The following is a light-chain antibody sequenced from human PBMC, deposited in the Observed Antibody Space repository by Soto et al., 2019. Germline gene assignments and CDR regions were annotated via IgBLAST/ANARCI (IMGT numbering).Light chain of an antibody. CDR3: QQYGSSPRT. CDR2: GAS. V-gene: IGKV3-20*01. J-gene: IGKJ1*01. Sequence: EIVLTQSPGTLSLSPGVRATLSCRASQSVSSSYLAWYQQKPGQATRLLIYGASSRATGIPDRFSGSGSGTDFTLTISRLEPEDFAVYYCQQYGSSPRTFGQGTKVEIK. CDR1: QSVSSSY.